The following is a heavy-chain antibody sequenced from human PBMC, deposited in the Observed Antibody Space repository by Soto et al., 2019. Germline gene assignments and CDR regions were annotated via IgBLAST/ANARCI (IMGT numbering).Heavy chain of an antibody. CDR2: ISSGSTHI. Sequence: EVQLVESGGGLVKPGGSLRLSCAASGFTFSSYSMNWVRQAPGKGLEWVSCISSGSTHIYYADSGKGRFTISRDDAKNALYLHRNSLRVEDTAGYYGARGVATIHDWYLDLWGRGTLVTVSS. CDR1: GFTFSSYS. V-gene: IGHV3-21*01. J-gene: IGHJ2*01. D-gene: IGHD5-12*01. CDR3: ARGVATIHDWYLDL.